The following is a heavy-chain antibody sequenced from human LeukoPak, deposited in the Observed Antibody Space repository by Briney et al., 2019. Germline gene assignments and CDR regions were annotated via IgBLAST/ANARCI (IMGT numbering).Heavy chain of an antibody. D-gene: IGHD6-13*01. CDR1: GGSFSGYY. Sequence: SETLSLTCAVYGGSFSGYYWSWIRQPPGKGLEWIGEINHSGSTNYNPSLKSRVTISVDTSKTQFSLKLNSVTAADTAVYYCAGYLAGQPSGPNRWGPGTLVTVSS. CDR3: AGYLAGQPSGPNR. CDR2: INHSGST. V-gene: IGHV4-34*01. J-gene: IGHJ5*02.